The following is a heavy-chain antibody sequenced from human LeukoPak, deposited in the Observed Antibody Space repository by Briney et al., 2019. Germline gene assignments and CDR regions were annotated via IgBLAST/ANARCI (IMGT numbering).Heavy chain of an antibody. CDR2: TYYRSRWFH. J-gene: IGHJ4*02. Sequence: SQTLSLTCVISGDSVSSNSVAWNWVRQSPSRGLEWLGRTYYRSRWFHDYAVSVKSRLTINPDTSKNQLSLQLNSVTPEDTAVYYCARETINYFDYWGQGTLVTASS. D-gene: IGHD4/OR15-4a*01. V-gene: IGHV6-1*01. CDR3: ARETINYFDY. CDR1: GDSVSSNSVA.